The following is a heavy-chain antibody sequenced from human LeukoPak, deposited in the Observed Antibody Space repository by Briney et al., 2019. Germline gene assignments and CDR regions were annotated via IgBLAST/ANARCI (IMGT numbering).Heavy chain of an antibody. Sequence: GGSLRLSCAVSGFTFSSYWMSWVRQAPGKGLEWVANIKQDGSEKYYVDSVKGRFTISRDNAKNSLYLEMTSLRAEDTAVFYCARDPYKHNDYSNYGAFDIWGQGTMVTVSS. CDR1: GFTFSSYW. V-gene: IGHV3-7*01. D-gene: IGHD4-11*01. CDR2: IKQDGSEK. J-gene: IGHJ3*02. CDR3: ARDPYKHNDYSNYGAFDI.